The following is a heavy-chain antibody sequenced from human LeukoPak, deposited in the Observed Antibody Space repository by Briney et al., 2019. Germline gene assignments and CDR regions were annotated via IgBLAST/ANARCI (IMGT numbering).Heavy chain of an antibody. Sequence: SGGSLRLSCAASGFTFNTYAMTWVRQAPGKGLEWVSAISDSGRTTFYADSLKGRFTISRDNSKNTLYLQMNSLSAEDTAVYYCAKELLLRYFDWSLDYWGQGTLDTVSS. CDR1: GFTFNTYA. CDR2: ISDSGRTT. D-gene: IGHD3-9*01. CDR3: AKELLLRYFDWSLDY. J-gene: IGHJ4*02. V-gene: IGHV3-23*01.